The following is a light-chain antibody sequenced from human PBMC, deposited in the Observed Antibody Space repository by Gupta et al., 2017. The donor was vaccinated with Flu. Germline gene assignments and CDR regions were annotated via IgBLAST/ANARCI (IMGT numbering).Light chain of an antibody. CDR3: QQYGSSPRT. CDR2: GAS. Sequence: EIVLTMSPGTLSLSPGESATLSCRASQSVSSSYLAWYQQKPGQAPRLLIYGASSRATGIPDRFSGSGSGTDFTLTISRLEPEDFAVYYCQQYGSSPRTFGQGTKVEIK. J-gene: IGKJ1*01. CDR1: QSVSSSY. V-gene: IGKV3-20*01.